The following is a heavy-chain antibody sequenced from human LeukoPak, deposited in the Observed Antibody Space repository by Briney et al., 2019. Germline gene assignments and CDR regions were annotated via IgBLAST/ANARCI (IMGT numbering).Heavy chain of an antibody. CDR1: GXTFSSYS. Sequence: KAGGSLRLSCAASGXTFSSYSMNWVRQAPGKGLEWVSSISSSTSYIYYADSVKGRFTISRDNAKNSLYLQMNSLRAEDTAVYYCASIQTGGVTPFDYWGQGTLVTVSS. CDR3: ASIQTGGVTPFDY. J-gene: IGHJ4*02. V-gene: IGHV3-21*01. D-gene: IGHD3-16*01. CDR2: ISSSTSYI.